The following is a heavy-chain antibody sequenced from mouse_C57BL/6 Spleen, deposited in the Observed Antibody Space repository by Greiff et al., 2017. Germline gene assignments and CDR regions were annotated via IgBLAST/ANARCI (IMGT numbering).Heavy chain of an antibody. CDR1: GFSLTSYG. D-gene: IGHD2-1*01. V-gene: IGHV2-6-1*01. CDR3: ARHSIYQSHYYAMDY. CDR2: IWSDGST. Sequence: VMLVESGPGLVAPSQSLSITCTVSGFSLTSYGVHWVRQPPGKGLEWLVVIWSDGSTTYNSALKSRLSISKDNSKSQVFLKMNSRQTDDTAMYYCARHSIYQSHYYAMDYWGQGTSVTVSS. J-gene: IGHJ4*01.